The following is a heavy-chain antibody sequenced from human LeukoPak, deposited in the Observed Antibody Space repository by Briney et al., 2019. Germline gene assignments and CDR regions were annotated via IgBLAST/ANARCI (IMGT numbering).Heavy chain of an antibody. D-gene: IGHD6-13*01. J-gene: IGHJ3*02. CDR1: GGSIISSDYH. V-gene: IGHV4-39*01. CDR2: ISYSGNT. Sequence: SETLSLTCTVSGGSIISSDYHWGWVRQPPGKGLEWIGTISYSGNTDYNPSLRSRVTISVDTSNNQFSLRLGSVAAADTAVYHCARHCCSSPAKRVFDIWGQGTMVTVSS. CDR3: ARHCCSSPAKRVFDI.